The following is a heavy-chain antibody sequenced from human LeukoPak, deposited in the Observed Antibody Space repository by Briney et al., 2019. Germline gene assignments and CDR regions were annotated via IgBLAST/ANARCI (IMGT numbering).Heavy chain of an antibody. CDR3: ARDGAVAVAGTYWFDP. CDR1: GFTFSSYS. V-gene: IGHV3-48*01. D-gene: IGHD6-19*01. Sequence: GSLRLSCAASGFTFSSYSISWVRQAPGKGLEWVSHISGGGITIYYADSVKGRFTISRDNAKNSLYLQMNSLRAEDAAVYYCARDGAVAVAGTYWFDPWGQGTLVTVSS. CDR2: ISGGGITI. J-gene: IGHJ5*02.